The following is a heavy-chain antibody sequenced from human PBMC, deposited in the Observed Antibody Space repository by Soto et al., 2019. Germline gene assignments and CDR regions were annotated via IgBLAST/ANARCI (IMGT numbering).Heavy chain of an antibody. CDR2: FYYTGGT. CDR3: ARHSGPGQDIVVVPAAHRGWYFDL. D-gene: IGHD2-2*01. V-gene: IGHV4-39*01. Sequence: SETLSLTCTVSGGSISSSGSYWGWVRQPPGKGLEWIVSFYYTGGTYSTYYNPSLKSRVTISVDTPKRQFSLKLSSVTAADTAVYYCARHSGPGQDIVVVPAAHRGWYFDLWGRGTLVTVSS. CDR1: GGSISSSGSY. J-gene: IGHJ2*01.